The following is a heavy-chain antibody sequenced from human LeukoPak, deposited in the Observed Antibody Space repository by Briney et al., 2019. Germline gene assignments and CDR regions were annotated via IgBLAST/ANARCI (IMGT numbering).Heavy chain of an antibody. J-gene: IGHJ4*02. V-gene: IGHV3-15*01. CDR1: GFGFTNAW. CDR2: IKSNPDGGTT. Sequence: GGSLRLSCAASGFGFTNAWMTWFRQAPGKAPEWVGRIKSNPDGGTTDYAAPVKGRFTISRDDSKNTLYLQLNSLKTEDTAVYYCTTLSYDIHYWGQGTLVTVSS. D-gene: IGHD3-9*01. CDR3: TTLSYDIHY.